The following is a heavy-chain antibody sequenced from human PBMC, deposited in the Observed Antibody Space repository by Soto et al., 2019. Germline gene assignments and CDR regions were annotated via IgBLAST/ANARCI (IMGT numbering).Heavy chain of an antibody. J-gene: IGHJ5*02. V-gene: IGHV4-39*01. CDR2: IYYSGST. D-gene: IGHD2-2*02. Sequence: SETLSLTCTVSGGSISSSSYYWGWIRQPPGKGLEWIGSIYYSGSTYYNPSLKSRVTISVDTSKNQFSLKLSSVTAADTAVYYCARKGTKLPAAIREDWFDPWGQGTLVTVYS. CDR3: ARKGTKLPAAIREDWFDP. CDR1: GGSISSSSYY.